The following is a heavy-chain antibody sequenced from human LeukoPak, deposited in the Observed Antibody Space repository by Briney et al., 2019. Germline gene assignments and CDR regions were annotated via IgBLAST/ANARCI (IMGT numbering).Heavy chain of an antibody. V-gene: IGHV4-59*01. J-gene: IGHJ5*02. Sequence: PSETLSLTCTVSSGSISSYYWSWIRQPPGKGLEWIGSIYYSGSTNYNPSLKSRVTISVDTSKNQFSLKLSSVTAADTAVYYCARDVVVVVPAAILRWFDPWGQGTLVTVSS. CDR3: ARDVVVVVPAAILRWFDP. D-gene: IGHD2-2*01. CDR1: SGSISSYY. CDR2: IYYSGST.